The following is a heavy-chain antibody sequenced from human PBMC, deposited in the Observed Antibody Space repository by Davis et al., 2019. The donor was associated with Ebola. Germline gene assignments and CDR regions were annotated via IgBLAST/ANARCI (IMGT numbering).Heavy chain of an antibody. CDR2: INTNTGNP. CDR1: GYTFTSYA. CDR3: ARDRDSSGYSSSIDY. Sequence: ASVKVSCKASGYTFTSYAMNWVRQAPGQGLEWMGWINTNTGNPTYAQGFTGRFVFSLDTSVSTAYMQISSLKAEDTAVYYCARDRDSSGYSSSIDYWGQGTLVTVSS. D-gene: IGHD3-22*01. J-gene: IGHJ4*02. V-gene: IGHV7-4-1*02.